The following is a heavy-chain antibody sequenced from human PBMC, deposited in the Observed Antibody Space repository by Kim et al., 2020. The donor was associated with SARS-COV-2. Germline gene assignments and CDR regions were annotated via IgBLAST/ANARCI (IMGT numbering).Heavy chain of an antibody. CDR3: AKSYGEYYYYYGLDV. J-gene: IGHJ6*02. CDR2: ISGSGGST. CDR1: GFTFINYA. V-gene: IGHV3-23*01. Sequence: GGSLRLSCAASGFTFINYAMTWVRQAPGKGLEWVSGISGSGGSTYYADSVKGRFTMSRDNSKNTLYLQMNSLRDEDTAVYYCAKSYGEYYYYYGLDVWVQGTTVSVSS. D-gene: IGHD5-18*01.